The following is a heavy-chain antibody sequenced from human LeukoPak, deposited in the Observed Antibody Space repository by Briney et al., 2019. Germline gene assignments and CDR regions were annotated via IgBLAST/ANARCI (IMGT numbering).Heavy chain of an antibody. CDR3: ARDIVVVPAATQDDY. Sequence: ASVKVSCKASGYTFTSYYMHWVRQAPGQGLEWMGIINPSGGSTSYAQKFQGRVTMTRDTSTSTVYMELSSLRSEDTAVYYCARDIVVVPAATQDDYWGQGTLVTVSS. J-gene: IGHJ4*02. CDR2: INPSGGST. CDR1: GYTFTSYY. D-gene: IGHD2-2*01. V-gene: IGHV1-46*01.